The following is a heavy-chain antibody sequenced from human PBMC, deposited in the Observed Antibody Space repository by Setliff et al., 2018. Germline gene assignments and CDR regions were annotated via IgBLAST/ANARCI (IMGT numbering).Heavy chain of an antibody. J-gene: IGHJ4*02. D-gene: IGHD3-3*01. CDR3: ARVSMYYNFWSGYYGERGEYFDY. V-gene: IGHV4-59*01. Sequence: KPWETLSLTCTVSGGSISSYYWSWIRQPPGKGLEWIGYIYYSGSTNYNPSLKSRVTVSVDTSKNQFSLKLSSVTAADTAVYYCARVSMYYNFWSGYYGERGEYFDYWGQGTLVTVSS. CDR2: IYYSGST. CDR1: GGSISSYY.